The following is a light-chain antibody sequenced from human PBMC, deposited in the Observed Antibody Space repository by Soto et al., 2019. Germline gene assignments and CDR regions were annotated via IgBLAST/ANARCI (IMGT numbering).Light chain of an antibody. CDR3: QQYNNWPQP. CDR1: QSVSSN. CDR2: GAS. V-gene: IGKV3-15*01. J-gene: IGKJ3*01. Sequence: EIVMTQSPATLSVSPGERATLSCRASQSVSSNLAWYQQKPGQAPRLLIYGASTRATGIPARFSGSGSGTEFTLTISSLQSEDLAVYYCQQYNNWPQPFGPGTKVDIK.